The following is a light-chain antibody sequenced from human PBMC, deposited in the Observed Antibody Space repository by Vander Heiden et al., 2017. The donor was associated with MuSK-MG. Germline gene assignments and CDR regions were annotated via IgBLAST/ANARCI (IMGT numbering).Light chain of an antibody. CDR1: QTISNW. CDR3: QQYKSYSLT. J-gene: IGKJ4*01. V-gene: IGKV1-5*03. Sequence: DIQMTQSPSTLSASVGDRVTITCRASQTISNWLAWYQQKPGKAPNLLIYKASSLESGVPSRFSGSGSGTEFALTMSSLEPDDFATYYCQQYKSYSLTFGGGTKVEIK. CDR2: KAS.